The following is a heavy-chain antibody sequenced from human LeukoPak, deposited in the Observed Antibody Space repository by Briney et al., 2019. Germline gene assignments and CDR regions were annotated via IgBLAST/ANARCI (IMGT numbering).Heavy chain of an antibody. D-gene: IGHD2-21*02. CDR1: GFTFSSYA. CDR2: ISYDGSNK. CDR3: ARAPPLVVTPDAFDI. Sequence: PGGSLRLSCAASGFTFSSYAMHWVRQAPGKGLEWVAVISYDGSNKYYADSVKGRFTISRDNSKNTLYLQMNSLRAEDTAVYYCARAPPLVVTPDAFDIWGQGTMVTVSS. J-gene: IGHJ3*02. V-gene: IGHV3-30-3*01.